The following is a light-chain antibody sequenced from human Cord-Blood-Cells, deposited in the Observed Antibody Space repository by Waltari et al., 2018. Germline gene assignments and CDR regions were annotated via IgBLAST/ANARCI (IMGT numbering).Light chain of an antibody. V-gene: IGLV1-40*01. CDR2: GNS. J-gene: IGLJ1*01. CDR1: SSNIGAGYD. Sequence: VTISCTGSSSNIGAGYDVHWYQQLPGTAPKLLIYGNSNRPSGVPDRFSGSKSGTSASLAITGLQAEDEADYYCQSYDSSLSGLYVFGTGTKVTGL. CDR3: QSYDSSLSGLYV.